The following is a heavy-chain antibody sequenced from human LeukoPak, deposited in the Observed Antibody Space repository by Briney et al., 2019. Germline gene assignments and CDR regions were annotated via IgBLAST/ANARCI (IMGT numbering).Heavy chain of an antibody. CDR2: INPNSGGT. Sequence: GASVKVSCKASGYTFTGYYMHWVRQAPGQGLEWMGWINPNSGGTNYAQKFQGRVTMTRDTSISTAYMELRSLRSDDTAVYYCARDTTVSQTLFDYWGQGTLVTVSS. CDR1: GYTFTGYY. V-gene: IGHV1-2*02. J-gene: IGHJ4*02. D-gene: IGHD4-17*01. CDR3: ARDTTVSQTLFDY.